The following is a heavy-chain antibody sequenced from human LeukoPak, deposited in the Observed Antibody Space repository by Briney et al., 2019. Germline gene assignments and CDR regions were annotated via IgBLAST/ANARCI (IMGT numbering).Heavy chain of an antibody. CDR3: ASTYYYDSSGYSHPPGAFDI. CDR1: GFTFSSYA. CDR2: INGSGGST. V-gene: IGHV3-23*01. D-gene: IGHD3-22*01. Sequence: PGGSLRLSCAASGFTFSSYAMSWVRQAPGKGLEWVSAINGSGGSTYYADSVKGRFTISRDNSKNTLYLQMNSLRAEDTAVYYCASTYYYDSSGYSHPPGAFDIWGQGTMVTVSS. J-gene: IGHJ3*02.